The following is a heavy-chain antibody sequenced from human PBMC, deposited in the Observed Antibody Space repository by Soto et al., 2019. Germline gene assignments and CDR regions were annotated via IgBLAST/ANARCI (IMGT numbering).Heavy chain of an antibody. D-gene: IGHD2-21*02. CDR3: ARTRTAFYRYYFDS. CDR2: ISGSGGAT. Sequence: GGTLRLSCSTSGFTLKDCAISWVRQAPGKGLEWVSGISGSGGATYYTDSVEGRFTISKDFSKNTVSLQMTGLRVDDTAVYYCARTRTAFYRYYFDSWGQGALVTVSS. V-gene: IGHV3-23*01. J-gene: IGHJ4*02. CDR1: GFTLKDCA.